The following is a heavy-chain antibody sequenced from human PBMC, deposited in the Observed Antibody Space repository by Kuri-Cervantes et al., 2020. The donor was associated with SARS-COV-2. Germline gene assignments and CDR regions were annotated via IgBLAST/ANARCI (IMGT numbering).Heavy chain of an antibody. CDR2: ISSRGSTI. CDR3: ARSVVPCAFDI. Sequence: LSLTCAASGFTFSSYSMNWVRQAPGKGLEWVSYISSRGSTIYYADSVKGRFTISRDNAKNSLYLQMNSLRAEDMAVYYCARSVVPCAFDIWGQGTMVTVSS. CDR1: GFTFSSYS. D-gene: IGHD2-15*01. J-gene: IGHJ3*02. V-gene: IGHV3-48*04.